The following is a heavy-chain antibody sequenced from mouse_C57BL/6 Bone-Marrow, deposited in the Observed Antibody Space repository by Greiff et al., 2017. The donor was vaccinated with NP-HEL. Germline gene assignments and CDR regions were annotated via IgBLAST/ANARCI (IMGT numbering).Heavy chain of an antibody. D-gene: IGHD2-5*01. V-gene: IGHV1-4*01. J-gene: IGHJ3*01. CDR2: INPSSGYT. CDR3: VGSNYSWFAY. Sequence: QVQLQQSGAELARPGASVKMSCKASGYTFTSYTMHWVKQRPGQGLEWIGYINPSSGYTKYNQKFKDKATLTADKSSSTAYMQLSSLTSEDSAVYYCVGSNYSWFAYWGQGTLVTVSA. CDR1: GYTFTSYT.